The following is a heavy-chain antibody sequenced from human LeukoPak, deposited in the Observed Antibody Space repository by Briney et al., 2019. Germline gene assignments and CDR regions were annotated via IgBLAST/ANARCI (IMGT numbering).Heavy chain of an antibody. CDR2: INHSGST. J-gene: IGHJ4*01. V-gene: IGHV4-34*09. CDR1: GGSFSGYY. D-gene: IGHD3-16*01. Sequence: PSEALSLTCAVYGGSFSGYYWSWIRQPPGKGLEWIGEINHSGSTYYNPSFKSRVTISVDTSKNQFSLKLSSVTAADTAVYYCARDRGYDYVWGSYTYDYWGQGTLVTVSS. CDR3: ARDRGYDYVWGSYTYDY.